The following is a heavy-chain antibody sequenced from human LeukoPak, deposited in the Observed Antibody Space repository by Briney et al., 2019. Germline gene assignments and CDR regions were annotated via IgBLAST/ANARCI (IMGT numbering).Heavy chain of an antibody. J-gene: IGHJ6*02. CDR1: GFTFSSYD. Sequence: GGSLRLSCAASGFTFSSYDMHWVRHATGKGLEWVSAIGTAGDTYYPGSVKGRFTISRENAKNSLYLQMNSLRAGDTAVYYCAREVRAYGMDVWGQGTTVTVSS. V-gene: IGHV3-13*01. D-gene: IGHD3-10*01. CDR2: IGTAGDT. CDR3: AREVRAYGMDV.